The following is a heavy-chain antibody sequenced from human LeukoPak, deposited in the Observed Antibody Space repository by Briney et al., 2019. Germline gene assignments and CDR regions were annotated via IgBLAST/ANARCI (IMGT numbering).Heavy chain of an antibody. CDR1: GFTFSSYS. D-gene: IGHD3-10*01. V-gene: IGHV3-21*01. CDR3: ARSYASGSYFSLYSYS. J-gene: IGHJ4*02. Sequence: GGSLRLSCTASGFTFSSYSMNWVRQAPGKGLEWVSYISSSHSYIYYADSVKGRFTISRDNAKNSLFLQMNSLRAEDTAVYYCARSYASGSYFSLYSYSWGQGTLVTVSS. CDR2: ISSSHSYI.